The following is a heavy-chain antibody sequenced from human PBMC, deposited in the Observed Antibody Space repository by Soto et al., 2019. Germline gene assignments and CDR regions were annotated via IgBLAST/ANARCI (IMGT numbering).Heavy chain of an antibody. D-gene: IGHD4-17*01. Sequence: EVQLLESGGGLVQPGGSLRLSCAASGFTFSSYAMSWVRQAPGKGLEWVSAISGSGGSTYYADSVKGRFTISRDNSKNTLYLQMNSLRAEDTAVYYCPNGLAPGVTNDYWGQGTLVTVSS. V-gene: IGHV3-23*01. J-gene: IGHJ4*02. CDR3: PNGLAPGVTNDY. CDR2: ISGSGGST. CDR1: GFTFSSYA.